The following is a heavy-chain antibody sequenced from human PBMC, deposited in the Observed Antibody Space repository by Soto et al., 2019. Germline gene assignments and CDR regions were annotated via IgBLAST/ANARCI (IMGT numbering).Heavy chain of an antibody. Sequence: GASVKVSCKASGYTFTSYGISWVRQAPGQGLEWMGWISAYNGNTNYAQKLQGRVTMTTDTSTSTAYMELRSLRSDDTAVYYCARVVWQQPDDTNWFDPWGQGTLVTVSS. CDR3: ARVVWQQPDDTNWFDP. CDR1: GYTFTSYG. CDR2: ISAYNGNT. V-gene: IGHV1-18*01. J-gene: IGHJ5*02. D-gene: IGHD6-13*01.